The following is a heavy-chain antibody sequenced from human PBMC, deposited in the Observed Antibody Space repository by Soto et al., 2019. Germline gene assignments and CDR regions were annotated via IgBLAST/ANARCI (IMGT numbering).Heavy chain of an antibody. Sequence: EVQLVESGGGFVRPGGSLRLSCVASGFAFNSAWMAWVRQAPGKGLECVGRVKSKADGETTDYAAPVKGRFTISRDDSQNTLYLQMSSLETEDTAVYYCAADLASILSNDGFDYWGQGTLVTGSS. CDR1: GFAFNSAW. J-gene: IGHJ4*02. CDR2: VKSKADGETT. CDR3: AADLASILSNDGFDY. V-gene: IGHV3-15*05. D-gene: IGHD1-1*01.